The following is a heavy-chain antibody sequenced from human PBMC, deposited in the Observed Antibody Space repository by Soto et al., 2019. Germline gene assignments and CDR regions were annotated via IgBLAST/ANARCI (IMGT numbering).Heavy chain of an antibody. CDR2: ISYDGSNK. CDR3: ARGYSGSYFTHDAFDI. CDR1: GFTFSSYA. V-gene: IGHV3-30-3*01. J-gene: IGHJ3*02. D-gene: IGHD1-26*01. Sequence: GGSLRLSCAASGFTFSSYAMHWVRQAPGKGLEWVAVISYDGSNKYYADSVKGRFTISRDNSKNTLYLQMNSLRAEDTAVYYCARGYSGSYFTHDAFDIWGQGTMVTVSS.